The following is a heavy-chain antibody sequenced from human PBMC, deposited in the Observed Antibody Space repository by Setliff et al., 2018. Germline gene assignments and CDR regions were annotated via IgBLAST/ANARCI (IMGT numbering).Heavy chain of an antibody. J-gene: IGHJ4*02. V-gene: IGHV4-39*07. D-gene: IGHD3-3*01. CDR1: GASISSSSYY. CDR3: ARTDDYYNFYAY. CDR2: IFYGGSA. Sequence: SETLSLTCTVSGASISSSSYYWAWIRQPPGRGLELIGSIFYGGSAYYYPSLKSRVTISIDASKNQFSLKLDSVTAADTTVYYCARTDDYYNFYAYWGQGTLVTVSS.